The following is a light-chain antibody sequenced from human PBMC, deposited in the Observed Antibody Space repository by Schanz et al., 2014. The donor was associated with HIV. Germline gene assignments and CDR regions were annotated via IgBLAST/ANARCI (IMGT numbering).Light chain of an antibody. CDR2: GNN. CDR1: SSNIGAGYD. V-gene: IGLV1-40*01. CDR3: AAWDDSLNGVI. J-gene: IGLJ2*01. Sequence: QSVLTQPPSVSGAPGQRVTISCTGSSSNIGAGYDVHWYLHLPGTAPKLLIYGNNNRPSGVPDRFSGSRSGAAASLAITGLQSEDEADYYCAAWDDSLNGVIFGGGTKVTVL.